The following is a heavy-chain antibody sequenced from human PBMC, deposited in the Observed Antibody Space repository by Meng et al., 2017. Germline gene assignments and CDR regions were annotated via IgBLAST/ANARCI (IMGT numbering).Heavy chain of an antibody. Sequence: QSTLRELGPPMVNPTQPRTLPCTFPGFPLSPSALGVGWIRQPPGKALEWLALIYWDDDKRYSPSLKSRLTITKDTSKNQVVLTMTNMDPVDTATYYCAHRQDSSYDYWGQGTLVTVSS. CDR3: AHRQDSSYDY. J-gene: IGHJ4*02. D-gene: IGHD2-2*01. CDR2: IYWDDDK. CDR1: GFPLSPSALG. V-gene: IGHV2-5*02.